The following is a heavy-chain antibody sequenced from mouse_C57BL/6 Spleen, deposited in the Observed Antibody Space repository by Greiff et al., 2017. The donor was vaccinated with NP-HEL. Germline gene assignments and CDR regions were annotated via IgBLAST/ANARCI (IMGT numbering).Heavy chain of an antibody. CDR1: GYTFTDYY. CDR3: ARNYGSSDEAMDY. Sequence: EVQLQQSGPVLVKPGASVKMSCKASGYTFTDYYMNWVKQSHGKSLEWIGVINPYNGGTSYNQKFKGKATLTVDKSSSTAYMELNSLTSEDSAVYYCARNYGSSDEAMDYWGQGTSVTVSS. V-gene: IGHV1-19*01. D-gene: IGHD1-1*01. CDR2: INPYNGGT. J-gene: IGHJ4*01.